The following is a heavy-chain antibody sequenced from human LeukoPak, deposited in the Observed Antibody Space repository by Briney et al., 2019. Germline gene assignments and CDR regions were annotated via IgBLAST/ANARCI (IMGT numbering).Heavy chain of an antibody. CDR3: AKDSWTMVRGVIIERRIDDFDY. Sequence: PGGSLRLSCAASGFTFSSYGMHWVRQAPGKGLEWVAFIRYDGGNKYYADSVKGRFTISRDNSKNTLYLQMNSLRAEDTAVYYCAKDSWTMVRGVIIERRIDDFDYWGQGTLVTVSS. D-gene: IGHD3-10*01. CDR2: IRYDGGNK. CDR1: GFTFSSYG. V-gene: IGHV3-30*02. J-gene: IGHJ4*02.